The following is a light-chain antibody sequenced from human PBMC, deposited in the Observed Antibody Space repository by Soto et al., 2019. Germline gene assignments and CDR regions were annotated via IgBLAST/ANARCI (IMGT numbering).Light chain of an antibody. Sequence: QSVLTQPPSASGTPGQRITISCSGTSSDVGGYNYVSWYQQHPGKAPKLMIYEVSKRPSGVPDRFSGSKSGNTASLTVSGLQAEDEADYYCSSYAGSNIDYVFGTGTQLTVL. CDR2: EVS. CDR1: SSDVGGYNY. CDR3: SSYAGSNIDYV. V-gene: IGLV2-8*01. J-gene: IGLJ6*01.